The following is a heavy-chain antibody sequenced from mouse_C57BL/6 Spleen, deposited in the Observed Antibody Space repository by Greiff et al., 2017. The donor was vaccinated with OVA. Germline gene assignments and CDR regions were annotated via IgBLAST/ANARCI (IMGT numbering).Heavy chain of an antibody. CDR3: ARRHYYGSSPDWFAY. J-gene: IGHJ3*01. Sequence: QVQLQQPGAELVRPGSSVKLSCKASGYTFTSYWMDWVKQRPGQGLEWIGNIYPSDSETHYNQKFKDKATLTVDKSSSTAYMQLSSLTSEDSAVYYCARRHYYGSSPDWFAYWGQGTVVTVSA. CDR1: GYTFTSYW. D-gene: IGHD1-1*01. V-gene: IGHV1-61*01. CDR2: IYPSDSET.